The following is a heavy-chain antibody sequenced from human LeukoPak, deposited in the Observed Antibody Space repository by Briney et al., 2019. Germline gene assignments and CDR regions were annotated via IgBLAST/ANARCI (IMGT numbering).Heavy chain of an antibody. Sequence: SGTLSLTCAVSGDSISNNNWWTWVSQAPGKGLEGIGAIYHSGTTYYSPSLNSRVTISVDKSKNQFSVKLTYVTAADTAMYYCARDRDGMEVWGQGTTVTVS. CDR3: ARDRDGMEV. V-gene: IGHV4-4*02. J-gene: IGHJ6*02. CDR2: IYHSGTT. CDR1: GDSISNNNW.